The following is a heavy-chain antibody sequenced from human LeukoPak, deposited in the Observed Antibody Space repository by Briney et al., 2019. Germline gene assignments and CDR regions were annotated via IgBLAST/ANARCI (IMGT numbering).Heavy chain of an antibody. CDR1: GYTFTGYY. V-gene: IGHV1-2*02. Sequence: ASVKVSCKASGYTFTGYYMHWVRQAPGQGLEWMGWINPNSGGTNYAQKLQGRVTMTTDTSTSTAYMELRSLRSDDTAVYYCARDRDATPMVRGVILFPWFDPWGQGTLVTVSS. CDR2: INPNSGGT. CDR3: ARDRDATPMVRGVILFPWFDP. J-gene: IGHJ5*02. D-gene: IGHD3-10*01.